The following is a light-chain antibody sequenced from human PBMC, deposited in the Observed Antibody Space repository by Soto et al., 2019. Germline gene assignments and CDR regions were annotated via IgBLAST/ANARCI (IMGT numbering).Light chain of an antibody. CDR2: DTS. V-gene: IGLV7-46*01. J-gene: IGLJ3*02. Sequence: QAVVTQETSMSVSPGGTVTLTCGSSTGTVTSGHYPYWFQQKPGQAPRTLIYDTSNKQSWTPARFSGSLLGGKAALTLSGAQSEDEADYYCLLPYSDAWVFGGGAKLTVL. CDR1: TGTVTSGHY. CDR3: LLPYSDAWV.